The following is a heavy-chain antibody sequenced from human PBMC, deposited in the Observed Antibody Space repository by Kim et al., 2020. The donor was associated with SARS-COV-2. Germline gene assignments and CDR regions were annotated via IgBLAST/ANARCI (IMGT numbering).Heavy chain of an antibody. Sequence: KRYSPTLKSRLTITKETSKNQVVLTMTNMDPVDTATYYCAHGRGGGDFHYWGQGTLVTVSS. V-gene: IGHV2-5*01. CDR2: K. D-gene: IGHD2-21*01. CDR3: AHGRGGGDFHY. J-gene: IGHJ4*02.